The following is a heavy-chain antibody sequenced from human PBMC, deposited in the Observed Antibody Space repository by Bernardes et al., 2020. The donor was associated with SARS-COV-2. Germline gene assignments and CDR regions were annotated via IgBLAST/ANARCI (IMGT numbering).Heavy chain of an antibody. Sequence: SETLSLTCTVSGGSISSSSYYWGWIRQPPGKGLEWIGSIYYSGSTYYNPSLKSRVTISVDTSKNQFSLKLSSVTAADTAVYYCARQVIPRDFWSGYYTVWEDPSYYYYYGMDVWGQGTTVTVSS. CDR1: GGSISSSSYY. CDR2: IYYSGST. V-gene: IGHV4-39*01. D-gene: IGHD3-3*01. J-gene: IGHJ6*02. CDR3: ARQVIPRDFWSGYYTVWEDPSYYYYYGMDV.